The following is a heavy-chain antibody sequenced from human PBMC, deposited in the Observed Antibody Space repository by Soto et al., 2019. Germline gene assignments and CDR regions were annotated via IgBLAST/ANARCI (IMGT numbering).Heavy chain of an antibody. D-gene: IGHD3-16*01. CDR3: ARVHDSWRTTAGLRGYYYYGMEI. Sequence: QVQLVESGGGVVQPGRSLRLSCGASGFTFNNYGMHWVRQAPGKVLEWVAGIWYDGTNRYYGDFVKGRFTIYRDNSQTTLYLQRMSTRAWDTVVSYCARVHDSWRTTAGLRGYYYYGMEIWGQGTTVTFSS. CDR2: IWYDGTNR. V-gene: IGHV3-33*01. J-gene: IGHJ6*02. CDR1: GFTFNNYG.